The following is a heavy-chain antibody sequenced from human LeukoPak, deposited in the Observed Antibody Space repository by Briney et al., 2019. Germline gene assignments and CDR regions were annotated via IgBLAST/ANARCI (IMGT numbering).Heavy chain of an antibody. CDR3: ARAVTSYYFDY. V-gene: IGHV4-31*03. CDR2: IYYNGNT. Sequence: PSQTLSLTCIVSGGSISSGGYYWSWIRQHPGKGLEWIGCIYYNGNTYYNPSLKSRVSISKDTSKNHFSLKLSSVTAADTAVYYCARAVTSYYFDYWGQGTLVTVSS. CDR1: GGSISSGGYY. J-gene: IGHJ4*02. D-gene: IGHD4-17*01.